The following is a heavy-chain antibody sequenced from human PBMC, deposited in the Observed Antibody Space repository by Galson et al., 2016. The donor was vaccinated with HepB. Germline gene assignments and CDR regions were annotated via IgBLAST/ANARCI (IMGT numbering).Heavy chain of an antibody. Sequence: SLRLSCAASGFTFSNAWMTWVRQAPGKGLEWVGRIKSETDGGTAVYAAPVKGRFTISRDGSKNTLHLQMDSLITEDTAVYYCATLSKGAIDFRGQGTLVTVPS. CDR2: IKSETDGGTA. J-gene: IGHJ4*02. V-gene: IGHV3-15*01. CDR3: ATLSKGAIDF. D-gene: IGHD5/OR15-5a*01. CDR1: GFTFSNAW.